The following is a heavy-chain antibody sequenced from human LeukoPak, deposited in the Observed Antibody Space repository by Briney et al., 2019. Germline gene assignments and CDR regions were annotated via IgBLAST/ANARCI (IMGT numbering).Heavy chain of an antibody. CDR1: GFTFINAW. J-gene: IGHJ4*02. CDR2: IKSKTDGGTT. V-gene: IGHV3-15*01. Sequence: GGSLRLSCAASGFTFINAWMTWVRQAPGKGLEWVGRIKSKTDGGTTDYAAPVKGRFTISRDDSKNTLYLQMNSLKTEDTAVYYCTFTIIVVALDNWGQETLVTVSS. D-gene: IGHD3-22*01. CDR3: TFTIIVVALDN.